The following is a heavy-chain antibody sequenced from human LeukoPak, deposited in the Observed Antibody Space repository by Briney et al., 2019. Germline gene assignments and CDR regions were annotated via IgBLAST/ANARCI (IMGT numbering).Heavy chain of an antibody. CDR1: GGSISSSNW. V-gene: IGHV4-4*02. CDR2: IYHSGST. D-gene: IGHD3-16*02. CDR3: ARAPGYDYVWGSYRPYYFDY. J-gene: IGHJ4*02. Sequence: SETLSLTCAVSGGSISSSNWWSWVRQPPGKGLEWIGEIYHSGSTNYNPSLKSRVTISVDKSKNQFSLKLSSVTAADTAVYYCARAPGYDYVWGSYRPYYFDYWGQGPLVTVSS.